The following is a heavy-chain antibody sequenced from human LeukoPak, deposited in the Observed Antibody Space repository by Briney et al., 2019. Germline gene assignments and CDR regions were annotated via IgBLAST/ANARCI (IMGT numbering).Heavy chain of an antibody. Sequence: ASVMVSSKASAYTFTGYYMHWVRQAPGQGLVWMGWINPNTGGTNYAQKFQGRVTMTRDTSISTAYMELSRLRSDDTAVYYCARDQGLNYYDGSGYGWFDPWGQGTLVTVSS. J-gene: IGHJ5*02. CDR2: INPNTGGT. CDR3: ARDQGLNYYDGSGYGWFDP. D-gene: IGHD3-22*01. CDR1: AYTFTGYY. V-gene: IGHV1-2*02.